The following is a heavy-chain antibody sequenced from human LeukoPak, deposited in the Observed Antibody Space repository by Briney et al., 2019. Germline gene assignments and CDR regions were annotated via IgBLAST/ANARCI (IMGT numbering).Heavy chain of an antibody. J-gene: IGHJ3*02. V-gene: IGHV3-66*01. CDR3: ARYHQKRPGLGAFDI. CDR1: GFTVSSNY. CDR2: IYSGGST. Sequence: GGSLRLSCAASGFTVSSNYMSWVRQAPGKGLEWVSVIYSGGSTYYADSVRGRFTISRGNSKNTLYLQMNSLRAEDAAVYYCARYHQKRPGLGAFDIWGQGTMVTVSS. D-gene: IGHD2-2*01.